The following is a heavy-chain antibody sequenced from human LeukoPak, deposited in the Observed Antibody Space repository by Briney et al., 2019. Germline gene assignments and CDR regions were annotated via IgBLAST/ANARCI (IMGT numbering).Heavy chain of an antibody. J-gene: IGHJ5*02. V-gene: IGHV1-8*02. Sequence: ASVKVSCKASGYTFTSYGINWVRQATGQGLEWMGWMSPNSGNTGYAKKFQGRVTMTRNTSISTAYMELSSLRSEDTAVYYCARMNYYDSGSLNWFDPWGQGTLVTVSS. D-gene: IGHD3-10*01. CDR2: MSPNSGNT. CDR1: GYTFTSYG. CDR3: ARMNYYDSGSLNWFDP.